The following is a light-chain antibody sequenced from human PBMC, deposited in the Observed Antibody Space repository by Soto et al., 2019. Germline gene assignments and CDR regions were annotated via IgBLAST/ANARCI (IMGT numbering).Light chain of an antibody. CDR2: GAS. Sequence: EIVLTQSPGTLSLSPGERATLSCRASQSVSSCYLAWYQQKPDQAPRLLIYGASSRATGIPDRFSGSGSGTDFTLTISRLEPEDFAVYYCQQYGSSLFTFGPGTKVDIK. V-gene: IGKV3-20*01. J-gene: IGKJ3*01. CDR3: QQYGSSLFT. CDR1: QSVSSCY.